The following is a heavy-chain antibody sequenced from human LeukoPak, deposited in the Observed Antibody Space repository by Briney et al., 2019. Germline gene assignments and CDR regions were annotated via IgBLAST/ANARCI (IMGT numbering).Heavy chain of an antibody. J-gene: IGHJ4*02. D-gene: IGHD1-26*01. V-gene: IGHV3-11*06. CDR3: ARDGYSGSYIFDY. CDR1: GFTFSDYY. CDR2: ISSSSDYT. Sequence: GGSLRLSCVASGFTFSDYYMSWIRQAPGKGLEWVSYISSSSDYTNYADSVRGRFTISRDNAKNSLYLQMNSLRAEDTAVYYCARDGYSGSYIFDYWGQGTLVTVSS.